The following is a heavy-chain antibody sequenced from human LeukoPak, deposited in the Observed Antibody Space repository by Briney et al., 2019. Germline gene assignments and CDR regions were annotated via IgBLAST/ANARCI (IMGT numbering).Heavy chain of an antibody. CDR3: AKDANYLDSSGYLIPFDF. CDR1: GFTFSRNA. V-gene: IGHV3-23*01. Sequence: PGGSLRLSCGGSGFTFSRNAMNWVRQAPGKGLEWVAAISGDGVSTYYADSVKGRFDISRDNSKNTLYLQMNSLRTEDTAVYYCAKDANYLDSSGYLIPFDFWGQGTLVTVSS. CDR2: ISGDGVST. J-gene: IGHJ4*02. D-gene: IGHD3-22*01.